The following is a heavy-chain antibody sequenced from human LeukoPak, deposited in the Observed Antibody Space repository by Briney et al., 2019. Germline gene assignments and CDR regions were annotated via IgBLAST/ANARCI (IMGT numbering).Heavy chain of an antibody. D-gene: IGHD4-17*01. J-gene: IGHJ6*03. CDR2: IKEDGGEK. V-gene: IGHV3-7*01. CDR1: GFTFSSHW. CDR3: ARARFETTVTALIRKKNYYYYYMDV. Sequence: GGSLRLSCAASGFTFSSHWMSWVRQAPGKGLEWVANIKEDGGEKYYVDSVKGRFTISRDNARNSLYLQMNSLRVEDTAVYYCARARFETTVTALIRKKNYYYYYMDVWGKGTTVTVSS.